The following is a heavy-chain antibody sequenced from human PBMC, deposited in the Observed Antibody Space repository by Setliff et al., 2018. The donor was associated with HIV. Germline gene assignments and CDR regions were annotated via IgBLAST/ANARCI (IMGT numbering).Heavy chain of an antibody. CDR3: ARSVSSMVRGVIGYGMDV. J-gene: IGHJ6*02. D-gene: IGHD3-10*01. CDR1: GGTFSSYA. CDR2: SIPILGIA. V-gene: IGHV1-69*10. Sequence: SVKVSCKASGGTFSSYAISWVRQAPGQGLEWMGGSIPILGIANYAQKFQGRVTITADESTSTAYMELSSLRSEDTAVYYCARSVSSMVRGVIGYGMDVWGQGTTVTVSS.